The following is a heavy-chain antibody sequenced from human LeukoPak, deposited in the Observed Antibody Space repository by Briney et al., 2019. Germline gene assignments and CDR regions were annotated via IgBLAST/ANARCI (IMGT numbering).Heavy chain of an antibody. V-gene: IGHV4-59*08. Sequence: PSETLSLTCNVSDGSSSRYYWSWIRQPPGKGLEWIGYIYSSGTTNYNPSLKSRVTLSVDTSKNQFSLKLNSVTAADTAVYYCARHVSYTGDAFDIWGQWTMVSVSS. J-gene: IGHJ3*02. CDR2: IYSSGTT. CDR1: DGSSSRYY. CDR3: ARHVSYTGDAFDI. D-gene: IGHD1-26*01.